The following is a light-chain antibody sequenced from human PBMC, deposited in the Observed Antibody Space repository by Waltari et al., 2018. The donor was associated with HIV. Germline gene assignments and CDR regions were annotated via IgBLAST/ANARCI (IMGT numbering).Light chain of an antibody. Sequence: QSVLTQPPSASGTPGQRVTIACSGSNSNIGSNTVNWYKQVPGTAPKLLIYKNHGRPSGVPDRFSGSKSGSSASLAISGLQSEDDGDYYCAAWDGSLLGVLFGGGTKLTVL. CDR1: NSNIGSNT. CDR2: KNH. CDR3: AAWDGSLLGVL. J-gene: IGLJ2*01. V-gene: IGLV1-44*01.